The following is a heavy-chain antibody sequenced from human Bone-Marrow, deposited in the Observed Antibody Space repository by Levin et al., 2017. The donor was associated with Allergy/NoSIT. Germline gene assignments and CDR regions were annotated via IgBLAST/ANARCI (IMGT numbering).Heavy chain of an antibody. D-gene: IGHD6-19*01. J-gene: IGHJ4*02. CDR2: IYYSGSS. Sequence: SETLSLTCTVSGGSISGYYWTWIRQPPGKGLEWIGYIYYSGSSNYNPSLMSRVTISVDTSKKQFSLRLSSVTAADTAVYYCAKAGQWLGTYFDDWGQGTLVTVSS. CDR1: GGSISGYY. CDR3: AKAGQWLGTYFDD. V-gene: IGHV4-59*08.